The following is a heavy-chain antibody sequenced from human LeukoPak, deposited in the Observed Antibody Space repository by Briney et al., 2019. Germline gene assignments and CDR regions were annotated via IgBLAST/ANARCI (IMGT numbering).Heavy chain of an antibody. J-gene: IGHJ4*02. CDR2: INTDGSST. Sequence: PGGSLRLSCAASGFTFSSYWMHWVRQAPGKGLVWVSRINTDGSSTSYADSVKGRFTISRDNAKNTLYLQMNSLRAEDTAVYYCARVGRWVGAPVGVDYWGQGTLVTVSS. CDR3: ARVGRWVGAPVGVDY. V-gene: IGHV3-74*01. CDR1: GFTFSSYW. D-gene: IGHD1-26*01.